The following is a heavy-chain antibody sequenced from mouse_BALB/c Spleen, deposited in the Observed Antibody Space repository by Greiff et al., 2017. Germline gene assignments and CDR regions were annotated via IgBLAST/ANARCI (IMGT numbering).Heavy chain of an antibody. CDR1: GFTFSSYA. J-gene: IGHJ2*01. D-gene: IGHD2-1*01. CDR3: ASLLAADY. Sequence: EVKLMESGGGLVKPGGSLKLSCAASGFTFSSYAMSWVRQTPEKRLEWVASISSGGSTYYPDSVKGRFTISRDNARNILYLQMSSLRSEDTAMYYCASLLAADYWGQGTTLTVSS. CDR2: ISSGGST. V-gene: IGHV5-6-5*01.